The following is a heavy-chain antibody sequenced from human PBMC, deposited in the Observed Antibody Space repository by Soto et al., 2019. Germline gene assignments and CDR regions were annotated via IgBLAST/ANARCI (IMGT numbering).Heavy chain of an antibody. Sequence: GGSLRLSCAASGFTFSSYGMHWVRQAPGKGLEWVAVIWYDGSNKYYADSVKGRFTISRDNSKNTLYLQMNSLRAEDTAVYYCAREVNPYYYDSSGYYYPHWGQGTLVTVSS. CDR1: GFTFSSYG. V-gene: IGHV3-33*01. CDR2: IWYDGSNK. J-gene: IGHJ1*01. CDR3: AREVNPYYYDSSGYYYPH. D-gene: IGHD3-22*01.